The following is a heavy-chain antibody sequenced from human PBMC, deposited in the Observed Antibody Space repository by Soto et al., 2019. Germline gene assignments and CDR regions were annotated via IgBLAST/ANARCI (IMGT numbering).Heavy chain of an antibody. V-gene: IGHV3-30*03. J-gene: IGHJ6*02. CDR3: ARAYCSPTSCYHHGGPQFIDYYGMDV. Sequence: QVQLVESGGGVVQPGRSLRLSCAASGFTFSGNSFHWVRQAPGKGLEWVALISIRGIEISYADSAKGRFTISRDDSRSMGFLQMNNLRVEDTGVYFCARAYCSPTSCYHHGGPQFIDYYGMDVWGQGTTVTVSS. CDR2: ISIRGIEI. CDR1: GFTFSGNS. D-gene: IGHD2-2*01.